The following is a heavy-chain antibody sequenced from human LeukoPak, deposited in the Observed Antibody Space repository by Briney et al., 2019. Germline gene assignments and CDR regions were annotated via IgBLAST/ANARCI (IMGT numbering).Heavy chain of an antibody. CDR1: GFTFSSYE. CDR3: VRDLYYWAAMDV. V-gene: IGHV3-48*03. CDR2: ISSSGGTI. Sequence: GGSLRLSCAASGFTFSSYEMNWVRQAPGKGLEWVSYISSSGGTIYYADSVKGRFAISRGMDESTLFLQMNSLRAEDTALYYCVRDLYYWAAMDVWGQGTTVTVS. J-gene: IGHJ6*02. D-gene: IGHD3-10*01.